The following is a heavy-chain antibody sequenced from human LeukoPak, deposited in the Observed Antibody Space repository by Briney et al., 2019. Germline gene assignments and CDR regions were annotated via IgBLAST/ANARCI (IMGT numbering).Heavy chain of an antibody. CDR3: GRGAAADY. V-gene: IGHV3-30*03. J-gene: IGHJ4*02. CDR2: ISFDGSNK. CDR1: GFSLSGYG. Sequence: AGGSLRLSCVASGFSLSGYGMHWVRQPPGKGLEWVAVISFDGSNKYYAESVKGRFTISRDNSKNTLYLQMNSLRDEDTAVYYCGRGAAADYWGQGTLVTVSS. D-gene: IGHD6-13*01.